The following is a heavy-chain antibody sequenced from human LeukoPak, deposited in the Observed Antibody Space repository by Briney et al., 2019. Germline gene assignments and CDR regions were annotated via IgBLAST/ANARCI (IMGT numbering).Heavy chain of an antibody. Sequence: PSETLSLTCSVSGGSISSDNFYWGWIGQPPGKGLEGVGTVYYGGSPDYNPSLTSRVTMSVDTSKNQLSLKLYSVTAADTAVYYCARVNDCAGSSCSTRWIDPWGQGTLVTVSS. CDR1: GGSISSDNFY. V-gene: IGHV4-39*07. CDR2: VYYGGSP. CDR3: ARVNDCAGSSCSTRWIDP. D-gene: IGHD2-2*02. J-gene: IGHJ5*02.